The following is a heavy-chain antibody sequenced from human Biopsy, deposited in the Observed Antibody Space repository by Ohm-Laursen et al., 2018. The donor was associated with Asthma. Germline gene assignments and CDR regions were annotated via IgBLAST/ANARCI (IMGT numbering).Heavy chain of an antibody. Sequence: SLRLSCAASGFSFSNYGMHWVRQAPGKGLDWVAVISFGGTNRNYTDSVKGRFTISRDNSRNTLHLEMNSLRAEDTAVYYCAKDVFPGWELRRGPDYWGQGTLVTVSS. V-gene: IGHV3-30*18. CDR1: GFSFSNYG. J-gene: IGHJ4*02. D-gene: IGHD1-26*01. CDR2: ISFGGTNR. CDR3: AKDVFPGWELRRGPDY.